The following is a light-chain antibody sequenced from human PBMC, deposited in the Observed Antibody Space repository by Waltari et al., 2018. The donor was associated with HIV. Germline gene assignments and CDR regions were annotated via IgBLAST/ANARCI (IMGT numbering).Light chain of an antibody. Sequence: DIQMTQSPSSLSASVRDRVPITCRASQGISDSLAWSQQKPGKAPKVLLYAASRLQSGVPPRFSGGGSGTDYTLTITSLQPEDSATYYCQQYYDTPRTFGQGTKVEIK. J-gene: IGKJ1*01. CDR3: QQYYDTPRT. CDR1: QGISDS. CDR2: AAS. V-gene: IGKV1-NL1*01.